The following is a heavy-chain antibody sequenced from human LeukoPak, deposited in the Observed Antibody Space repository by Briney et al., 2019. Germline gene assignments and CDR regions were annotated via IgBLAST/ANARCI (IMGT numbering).Heavy chain of an antibody. Sequence: GGSLRLSCAASGFTFSRYTMSWVRQAPGKGLEWVSSISSGNDYIYYADSLKGRFTISRDNPTNSLYLQMNSLTVEDTALYFCARMPAAIDYWGQGTLVTVSS. CDR3: ARMPAAIDY. D-gene: IGHD2-2*01. V-gene: IGHV3-21*01. J-gene: IGHJ4*02. CDR1: GFTFSRYT. CDR2: ISSGNDYI.